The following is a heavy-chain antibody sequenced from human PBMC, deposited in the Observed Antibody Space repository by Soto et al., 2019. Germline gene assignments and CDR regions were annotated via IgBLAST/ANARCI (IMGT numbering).Heavy chain of an antibody. CDR2: ISSTSGTI. V-gene: IGHV3-48*02. D-gene: IGHD6-19*01. CDR3: ANQKIRFSVAGTLYGLGV. Sequence: EGQLVESGGNLVQPGGSLRLSCEASGFVFSTYSMNWVRQAPGKGLEWISYISSTSGTIYYADPVKGRFTIFRDNAKNSLFLQMNGLRDDDTAVYYCANQKIRFSVAGTLYGLGVWGQGTTVPVSS. CDR1: GFVFSTYS. J-gene: IGHJ6*02.